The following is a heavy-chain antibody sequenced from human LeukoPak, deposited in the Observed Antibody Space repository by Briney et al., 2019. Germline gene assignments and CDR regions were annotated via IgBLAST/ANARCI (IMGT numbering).Heavy chain of an antibody. D-gene: IGHD4-17*01. CDR3: ARVPTVTTSYAFDI. Sequence: ASMKVSCKASGYTFTSYGISWVRQAPGQGLEWMGWISAYNGNTNYAQKLQGRVTMTTDTSTSTAYMELRSLRSDDTAVYYCARVPTVTTSYAFDIWGQGTMVTVSS. CDR2: ISAYNGNT. J-gene: IGHJ3*02. V-gene: IGHV1-18*01. CDR1: GYTFTSYG.